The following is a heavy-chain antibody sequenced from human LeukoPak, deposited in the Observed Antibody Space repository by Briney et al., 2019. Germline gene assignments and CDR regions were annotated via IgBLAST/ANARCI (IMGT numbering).Heavy chain of an antibody. Sequence: SETLSLTCTVSGGAISSSSYYWGWIRQPPGKGLKWIGSIYYSGSTYYNPSLKSRVTISVDTSKNQFSLKLSSVTAADTAVYYCARKAFYSSGRPHNYYYGMDVWGQGTTVTVSS. CDR2: IYYSGST. CDR3: ARKAFYSSGRPHNYYYGMDV. J-gene: IGHJ6*02. CDR1: GGAISSSSYY. V-gene: IGHV4-39*01. D-gene: IGHD6-19*01.